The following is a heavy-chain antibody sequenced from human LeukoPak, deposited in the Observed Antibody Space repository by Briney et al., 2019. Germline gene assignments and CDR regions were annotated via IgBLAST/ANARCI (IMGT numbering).Heavy chain of an antibody. CDR3: AKTQYYYDSSGYYENYYFDY. CDR2: ISSSGSTI. D-gene: IGHD3-22*01. CDR1: GFTFSDHY. J-gene: IGHJ4*02. V-gene: IGHV3-11*04. Sequence: GGSLRLSCAASGFTFSDHYMSWLRQAPGKGLEWVSYISSSGSTIYYADSVKGRFTISRDNAKNSLYLQMNSLRAEDTAVYYCAKTQYYYDSSGYYENYYFDYWGQGTLVTVSS.